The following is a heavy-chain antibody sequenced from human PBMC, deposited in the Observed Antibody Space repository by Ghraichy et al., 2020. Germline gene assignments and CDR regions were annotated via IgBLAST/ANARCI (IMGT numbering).Heavy chain of an antibody. J-gene: IGHJ5*02. V-gene: IGHV1-2*02. CDR3: ARDSSGYYRAVDP. Sequence: ASVKVSCKASGYTFTGYYMHWVRQAPGQGLEWMGWINPNSGGTNYAQKFQGRVTMTRDTSISTAYMELSRLRSDDTAVYYCARDSSGYYRAVDPWGQGTLVTVSS. CDR2: INPNSGGT. D-gene: IGHD3-22*01. CDR1: GYTFTGYY.